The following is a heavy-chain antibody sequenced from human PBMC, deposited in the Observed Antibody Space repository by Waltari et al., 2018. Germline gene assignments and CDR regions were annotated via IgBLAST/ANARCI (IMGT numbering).Heavy chain of an antibody. J-gene: IGHJ4*02. V-gene: IGHV4-38-2*02. D-gene: IGHD2-15*01. CDR1: GYSIRDGYY. CDR2: IYQSGST. Sequence: QVHLQESGPGLVKPSETLSLTCSVSGYSIRDGYYLGWFRQSPGQALEWIGHIYQSGSTYYSPSLKSRVAISMNTSQNQFSLKLSSVTAADTAVYFCARDIFGGYCNGAPCGDAYWGQGTLVTVSS. CDR3: ARDIFGGYCNGAPCGDAY.